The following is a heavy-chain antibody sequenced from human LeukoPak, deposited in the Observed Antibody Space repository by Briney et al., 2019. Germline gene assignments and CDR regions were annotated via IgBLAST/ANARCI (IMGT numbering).Heavy chain of an antibody. CDR2: VSFDGNIK. Sequence: HPGGSLRLSCAASGFTFSTYAMHWVRQAPGKGLEWMAAVSFDGNIKNYADSVKGRFTISRGNSKNTLYLQMNSLSPEDAAVYYCARGDGGEVDHWGQGTLVTVSS. CDR3: ARGDGGEVDH. D-gene: IGHD3-16*01. J-gene: IGHJ4*02. CDR1: GFTFSTYA. V-gene: IGHV3-30-3*01.